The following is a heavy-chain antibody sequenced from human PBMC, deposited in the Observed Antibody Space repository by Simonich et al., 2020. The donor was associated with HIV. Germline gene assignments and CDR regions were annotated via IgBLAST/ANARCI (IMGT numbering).Heavy chain of an antibody. J-gene: IGHJ5*02. Sequence: QVQLQESGPGLVKPSETLSLTCTVSGGSFSTYSWSWIRQPPRKGLEWIGYIYYSGTTNYNPSLKSRVTIAVYTSKTQFSLKLSSVTAADTAVYYCARQPRIAAAGGGWFDPWGQGTLVTVSS. CDR3: ARQPRIAAAGGGWFDP. CDR1: GGSFSTYS. CDR2: IYYSGTT. V-gene: IGHV4-59*01. D-gene: IGHD6-13*01.